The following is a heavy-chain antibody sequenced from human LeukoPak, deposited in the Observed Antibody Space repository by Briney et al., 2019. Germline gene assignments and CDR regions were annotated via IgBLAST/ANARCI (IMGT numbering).Heavy chain of an antibody. CDR2: IYYSGST. CDR3: ARSELLWFGGVNSGFDY. V-gene: IGHV4-61*08. CDR1: GGSISSGDYY. Sequence: SETLYLTCTVSGGSISSGDYYWSWIRQPPGKGLEWIGYIYYSGSTNYNPSLKSRVTISVDTSKNQFSLKLSSVTAADTAVYYCARSELLWFGGVNSGFDYWGQGTLVTVSS. J-gene: IGHJ4*02. D-gene: IGHD3-10*01.